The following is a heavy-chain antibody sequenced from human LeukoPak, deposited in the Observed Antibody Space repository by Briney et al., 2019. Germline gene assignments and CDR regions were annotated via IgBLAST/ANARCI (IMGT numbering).Heavy chain of an antibody. J-gene: IGHJ5*02. CDR3: ARVVATIRSKWFDP. D-gene: IGHD5-12*01. V-gene: IGHV4-34*01. CDR1: GGSFSGYY. CDR2: INHSGST. Sequence: PSETLSLTCAVYGGSFSGYYWSWIRQPLGKGLEWIGEINHSGSTNYNPSLKSRVTISVDTSKNQFSLKLSSVTAADTAVYYCARVVATIRSKWFDPWAREPWSPSPQ.